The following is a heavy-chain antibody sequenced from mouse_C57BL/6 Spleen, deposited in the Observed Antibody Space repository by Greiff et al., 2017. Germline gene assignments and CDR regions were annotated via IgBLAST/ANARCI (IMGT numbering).Heavy chain of an antibody. J-gene: IGHJ4*01. V-gene: IGHV1-82*01. CDR1: GYAFSSSW. CDR2: IYPGDGDT. D-gene: IGHD1-1*01. Sequence: VQLQQSGPELVKPGASVKISCKASGYAFSSSWMNWVKQRPGKGLEWIGRIYPGDGDTNYNGKFKGKATLTADKSSSTAYMQLSSLTSEDSAVYFCARAGFYYGSSYNYAMDYWGQGTSGTVSS. CDR3: ARAGFYYGSSYNYAMDY.